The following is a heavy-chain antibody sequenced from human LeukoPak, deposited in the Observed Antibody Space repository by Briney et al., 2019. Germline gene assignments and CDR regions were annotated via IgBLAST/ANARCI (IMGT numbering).Heavy chain of an antibody. Sequence: SQTLSLTCTVSGGSISSGSYYWSWIRQPAGKGLEWIGRIYASGSTNYNPSLKSRVTMSVDTSKNQFSLKVSSVTAADTAVYYCARGIVVVPAAIWDYWGQGTLVTVSS. CDR2: IYASGST. CDR1: GGSISSGSYY. CDR3: ARGIVVVPAAIWDY. V-gene: IGHV4-61*02. D-gene: IGHD2-2*02. J-gene: IGHJ4*02.